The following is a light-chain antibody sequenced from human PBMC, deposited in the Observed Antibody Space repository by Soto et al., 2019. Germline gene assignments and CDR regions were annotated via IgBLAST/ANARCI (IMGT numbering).Light chain of an antibody. CDR1: SSDVGSYDR. J-gene: IGLJ1*01. V-gene: IGLV2-18*02. Sequence: QSVLTQPPSWSGSPGQSVTISCTGTSSDVGSYDRVSWYQQPPGTAPKLLIYEVNNRPSGVPDRFSGSKSGNTASLTISGLQAEDETDYYCTSFTTSKTYVFGTGTKVTVL. CDR2: EVN. CDR3: TSFTTSKTYV.